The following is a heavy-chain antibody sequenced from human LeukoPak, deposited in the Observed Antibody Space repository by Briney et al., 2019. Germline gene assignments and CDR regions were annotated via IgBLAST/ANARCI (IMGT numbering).Heavy chain of an antibody. CDR3: ARRFGVGPHCSGGSCNPRRARWYFDY. CDR1: GGSISSSSYY. J-gene: IGHJ4*02. CDR2: INHSGST. D-gene: IGHD2-15*01. Sequence: SETLSLTCTVSGGSISSSSYYWSWIRQPPGKGLEWIGEINHSGSTNYNPSLKSRVTISVDTSKNQFSLKLSSVTAADTAVYYCARRFGVGPHCSGGSCNPRRARWYFDYWGQGTLVTVSS. V-gene: IGHV4-39*07.